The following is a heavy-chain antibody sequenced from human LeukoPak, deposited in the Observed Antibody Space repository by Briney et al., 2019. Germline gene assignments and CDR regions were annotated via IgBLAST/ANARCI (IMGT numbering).Heavy chain of an antibody. V-gene: IGHV3-21*01. CDR2: ISSSSSYI. Sequence: GGSLRLSCVGSGFTFSGYSMNWVRQAPGKGLEWVSSISSSSSYIYYADSVKGRFTISRDNAKNSLYLQINSLRVEDMAVYYCARGGDYGDYAGQGTLVTVSS. CDR3: ARGGDYGDY. CDR1: GFTFSGYS. D-gene: IGHD4-17*01. J-gene: IGHJ4*02.